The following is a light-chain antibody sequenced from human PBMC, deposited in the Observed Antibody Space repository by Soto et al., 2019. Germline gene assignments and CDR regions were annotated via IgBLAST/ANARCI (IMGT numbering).Light chain of an antibody. J-gene: IGKJ1*01. Sequence: EIVLTQSPGTLSLSPGERATLSCRASQSVSSNYLAWYQQKRGQAPRLLSYGASSRATGIPTRFSGSASGTDLNLTISSLEPEDFAVYYCQQYDTSPRTFGQGTKVEI. V-gene: IGKV3-20*01. CDR1: QSVSSNY. CDR3: QQYDTSPRT. CDR2: GAS.